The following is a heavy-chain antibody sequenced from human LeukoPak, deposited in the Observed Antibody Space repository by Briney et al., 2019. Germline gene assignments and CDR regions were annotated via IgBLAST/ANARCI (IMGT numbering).Heavy chain of an antibody. Sequence: PGGSLRLSCAASGFTFSNYWMQWVRQAPGKGLVWVSRINSDGSSTRYADSVKGRFTISRDNAKNTLSLQMNSLRAEDTAVYYCGREDHYAMDVWGQGTTVTVSS. J-gene: IGHJ6*02. CDR2: INSDGSST. CDR3: GREDHYAMDV. V-gene: IGHV3-74*01. CDR1: GFTFSNYW.